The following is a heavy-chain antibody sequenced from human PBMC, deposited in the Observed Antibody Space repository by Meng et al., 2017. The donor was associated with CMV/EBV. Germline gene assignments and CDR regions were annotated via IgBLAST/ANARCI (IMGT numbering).Heavy chain of an antibody. J-gene: IGHJ4*02. CDR2: INPNSGGT. CDR3: ARVTGHYGGNSGGY. Sequence: ASVKVSCKASGYTFTGYYMHWVRQAPGQGLEWMGWINPNSGGTNYAQKFQGRVTMTRDTSISTAYMELSRLRSDDTAVYYCARVTGHYGGNSGGYWGQGTLVTVSS. CDR1: GYTFTGYY. D-gene: IGHD4-23*01. V-gene: IGHV1-2*02.